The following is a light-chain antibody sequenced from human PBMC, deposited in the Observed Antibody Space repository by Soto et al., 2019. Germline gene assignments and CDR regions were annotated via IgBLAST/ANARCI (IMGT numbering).Light chain of an antibody. CDR3: CSYAGSYTLRV. CDR1: SSDVGGYNY. V-gene: IGLV2-11*01. J-gene: IGLJ3*02. Sequence: QSALTQPRSVSGSPGQSVTISCTGTSSDVGGYNYVSWYQQHPGKAPKLMIYDVSKRPSGVPDRFSGSKSGNTASLTISGLQAEDEADDYCCSYAGSYTLRVFGGGTKLTVL. CDR2: DVS.